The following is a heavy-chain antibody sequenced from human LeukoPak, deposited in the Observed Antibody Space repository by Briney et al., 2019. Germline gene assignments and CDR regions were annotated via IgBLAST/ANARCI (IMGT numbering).Heavy chain of an antibody. CDR1: GGSITSSSYY. V-gene: IGHV4-39*01. CDR3: ARGDLLVVTVSRPDSWFDP. CDR2: VSYSGGT. D-gene: IGHD2-21*02. Sequence: SETLSLTCTVSGGSITSSSYYWGWIRQPPGKGLEWIGTVSYSGGTYYNPSLKRRVTLSVDTSKNQFSLKLNSVTAADTALYYCARGDLLVVTVSRPDSWFDPWVQGTLVTVSS. J-gene: IGHJ5*02.